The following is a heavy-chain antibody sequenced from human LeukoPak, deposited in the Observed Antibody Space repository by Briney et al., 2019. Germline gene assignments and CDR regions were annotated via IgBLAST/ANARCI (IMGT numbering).Heavy chain of an antibody. CDR3: ARIRSWYYFDY. CDR1: GGSISSYY. CDR2: IYYSGST. J-gene: IGHJ4*02. D-gene: IGHD6-13*01. V-gene: IGHV4-59*08. Sequence: SETLSLTCTVSGGSISSYYWSWIRQPPGKGLEWIGYIYYSGSTNYNPSLKSRVTISVDTSKNPFSLKLSSVTAADTAVYYCARIRSWYYFDYWGQGTLVTVSS.